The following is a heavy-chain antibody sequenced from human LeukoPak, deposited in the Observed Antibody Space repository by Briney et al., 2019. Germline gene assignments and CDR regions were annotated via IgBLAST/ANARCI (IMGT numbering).Heavy chain of an antibody. J-gene: IGHJ4*02. CDR2: ISGSGGST. CDR3: AKDSAGYSYGFDS. Sequence: PGGSLRLSCAASGFTFSSYAMSWVRQAPGKGLEWVSAISGSGGSTYYADSVKGRFTISSDNSKNTLYLQMNSLRAEDTAVYYCAKDSAGYSYGFDSWGQGTLVTVSS. V-gene: IGHV3-23*01. D-gene: IGHD5-18*01. CDR1: GFTFSSYA.